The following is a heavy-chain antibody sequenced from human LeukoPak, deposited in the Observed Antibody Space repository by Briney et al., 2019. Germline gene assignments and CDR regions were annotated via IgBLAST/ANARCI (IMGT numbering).Heavy chain of an antibody. D-gene: IGHD5/OR15-5a*01. CDR2: INHSGST. V-gene: IGHV4-34*01. Sequence: PSETLSLTCAVYGGSFSGYYWSWIRQPPGKGLEWIGEINHSGSTNYNLSLKSRVTISVDTSKNQFSLKLSSVTAADTAVYYCARAPKGVSRFDIWGQGTMVTVSS. J-gene: IGHJ3*02. CDR1: GGSFSGYY. CDR3: ARAPKGVSRFDI.